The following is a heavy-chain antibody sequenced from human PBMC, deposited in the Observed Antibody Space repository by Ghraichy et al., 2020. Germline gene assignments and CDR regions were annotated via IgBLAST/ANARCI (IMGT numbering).Heavy chain of an antibody. D-gene: IGHD6-19*01. CDR1: GFTFDDHG. Sequence: GGPLRLSCAASGFTFDDHGMHWVRQAPGKGLEWVSGISWNSGRIGYADSVKGRFTISRDNAKNSLYLEMNSLRTEDTAFYYCAKDYSSGSYYYYGMDVWGPGTTVTVSS. V-gene: IGHV3-9*01. J-gene: IGHJ6*02. CDR2: ISWNSGRI. CDR3: AKDYSSGSYYYYGMDV.